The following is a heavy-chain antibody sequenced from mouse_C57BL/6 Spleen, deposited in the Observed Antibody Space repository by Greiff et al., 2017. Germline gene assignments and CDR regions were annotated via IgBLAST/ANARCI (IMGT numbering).Heavy chain of an antibody. CDR1: GFSLTSYG. CDR3: ASQATTVAFYYYAMYD. V-gene: IGHV2-5*01. J-gene: IGHJ4*01. D-gene: IGHD1-1*01. Sequence: QVQLKQSGPGLVQPSQSLSITCTVSGFSLTSYGVHWVRQSPGKGLEWLGVIWSGGSTDYNAAFMSRLSITNDNSKSQVFFKMNSLQADDTAIYYCASQATTVAFYYYAMYDWGQGTSVTVSS. CDR2: IWSGGST.